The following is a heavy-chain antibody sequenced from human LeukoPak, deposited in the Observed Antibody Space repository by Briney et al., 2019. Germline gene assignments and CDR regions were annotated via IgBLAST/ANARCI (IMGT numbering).Heavy chain of an antibody. D-gene: IGHD6-19*01. CDR3: ARDSSGYGDFDY. CDR2: IYYSGST. Sequence: PLQTLSLTCTVSGGSISSGGYYWSWIRQDPGKGLEWIGYIYYSGSTYYNPSLKSRVTISVDTSKNQFSLKLSSVTAADTAVYYCARDSSGYGDFDYWGQGTLVTVSS. J-gene: IGHJ4*02. CDR1: GGSISSGGYY. V-gene: IGHV4-31*03.